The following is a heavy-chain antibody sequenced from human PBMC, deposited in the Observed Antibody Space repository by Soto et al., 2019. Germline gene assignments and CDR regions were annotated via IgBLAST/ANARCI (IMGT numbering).Heavy chain of an antibody. CDR1: GYTFTTYG. CDR2: ISTYNGNT. Sequence: QVQLVQSGAEVKKPGASVKVSCKASGYTFTTYGMSWVRQAPGQGLDWMGWISTYNGNTKYAERLQGRVPMTTDTTTSTAYMKLRSLRSDDTAVYYCARGPTDYYDNSGDYFLDYWGQGTLVTVSS. D-gene: IGHD3-22*01. CDR3: ARGPTDYYDNSGDYFLDY. J-gene: IGHJ4*02. V-gene: IGHV1-18*01.